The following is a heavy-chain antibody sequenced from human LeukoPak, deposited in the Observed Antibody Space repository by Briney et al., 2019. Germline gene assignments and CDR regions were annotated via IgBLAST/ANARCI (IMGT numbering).Heavy chain of an antibody. CDR3: ARARNAITIFGVVTVRGGMDV. D-gene: IGHD3-3*01. CDR1: GYTFTSYD. CDR2: MNPNSGDT. V-gene: IGHV1-8*01. J-gene: IGHJ6*02. Sequence: ASVKVSCKASGYTFTSYDINWARQATGQGLEWLGRMNPNSGDTGYAQKFQGRVTMTRNTSISTAYMELSSLRPEDTAVYYCARARNAITIFGVVTVRGGMDVWGQGTTVTVSS.